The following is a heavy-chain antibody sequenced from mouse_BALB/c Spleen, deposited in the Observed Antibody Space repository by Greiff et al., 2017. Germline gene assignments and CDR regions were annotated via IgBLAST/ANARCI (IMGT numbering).Heavy chain of an antibody. V-gene: IGHV5-17*02. CDR3: ARGVRPGYYAMDY. J-gene: IGHJ4*01. D-gene: IGHD2-14*01. CDR2: ISSGSSTI. CDR1: GFTFSSFG. Sequence: DVMLVESGGGLVQPGGSRKLSCAASGFTFSSFGMHWVRQAPEKGLEWVAYISSGSSTIYYADTVKGRFTISRDNPKNTLFLQMTSLRSEDTAMYYCARGVRPGYYAMDYWGQGTSVTVSS.